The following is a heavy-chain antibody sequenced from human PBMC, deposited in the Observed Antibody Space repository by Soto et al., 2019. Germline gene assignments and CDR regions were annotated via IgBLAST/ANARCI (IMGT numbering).Heavy chain of an antibody. CDR1: GFTFSSYA. CDR2: ISYDGSNK. CDR3: ARDPMCRYYGSGSYYFDY. Sequence: QVQLVESGGGVVQPGRSLRLSCAASGFTFSSYAMHWVRQAPGKGLEWVAVISYDGSNKYYADSVKGRFTISRDNSKNSLYLQMNSLSAEDTAVYYCARDPMCRYYGSGSYYFDYWGQGTLVTVSS. D-gene: IGHD3-10*01. V-gene: IGHV3-30-3*01. J-gene: IGHJ4*02.